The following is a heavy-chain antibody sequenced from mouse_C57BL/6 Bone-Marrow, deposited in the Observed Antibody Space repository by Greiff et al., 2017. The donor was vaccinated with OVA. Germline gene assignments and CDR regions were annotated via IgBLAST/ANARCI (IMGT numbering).Heavy chain of an antibody. V-gene: IGHV3-6*01. Sequence: DVKLQESGPGLVKPSQSLSLTCSVTGYSITSGYYWNWIRQFPGNKLEWMGYISYDGSNNYNPSLKNRISITRDTSKNQFFLKLNSVTTEDTATYYCATHNYYGSSYGWYFDVWGTGTTVTVSS. CDR3: ATHNYYGSSYGWYFDV. CDR1: GYSITSGYY. D-gene: IGHD1-1*01. CDR2: ISYDGSN. J-gene: IGHJ1*03.